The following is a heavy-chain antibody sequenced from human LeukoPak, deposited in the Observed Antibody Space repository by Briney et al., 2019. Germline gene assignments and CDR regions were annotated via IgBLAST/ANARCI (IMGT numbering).Heavy chain of an antibody. CDR3: ARDKSPQHACDM. CDR2: ISSSATNM. J-gene: IGHJ3*02. CDR1: GFTFSSYS. D-gene: IGHD2-2*01. V-gene: IGHV3-48*04. Sequence: PGGSLRLSCAASGFTFSSYSMNWVRQAPGKGLEWVSYISSSATNMYHADSVKGRFTISRDNAKNSLYLQIISLRAEDTAVYYCARDKSPQHACDMWGPGTMVTVSS.